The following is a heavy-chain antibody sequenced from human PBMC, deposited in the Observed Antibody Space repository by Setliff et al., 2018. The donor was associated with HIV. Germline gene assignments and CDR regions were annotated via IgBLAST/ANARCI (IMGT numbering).Heavy chain of an antibody. CDR3: ARELDQNFDY. J-gene: IGHJ4*02. CDR2: IIPVFNTA. Sequence: SVKVSCKASGGTFSSYAISWVRQAPGQGLDWMGGIIPVFNTANYAQKFQGRVTITTDESTSTAYMELSSLRSEDTAVYYCARELDQNFDYWGQGTLVTVSS. V-gene: IGHV1-69*05. CDR1: GGTFSSYA. D-gene: IGHD3-3*01.